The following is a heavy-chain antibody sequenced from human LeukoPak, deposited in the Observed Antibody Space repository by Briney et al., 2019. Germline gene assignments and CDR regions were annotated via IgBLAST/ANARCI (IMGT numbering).Heavy chain of an antibody. D-gene: IGHD1-26*01. CDR1: GGSISSYY. CDR2: IYYSGST. J-gene: IGHJ4*02. Sequence: SSETLSLTCTVSGGSISSYYWSWIRQPPGKGLEWIGYIYYSGSTNYNPSLKSRVTISVDTSKKQFSLRLSSVTAADTAVYYCARRESYSFDYWGQGTLVTVSS. V-gene: IGHV4-59*08. CDR3: ARRESYSFDY.